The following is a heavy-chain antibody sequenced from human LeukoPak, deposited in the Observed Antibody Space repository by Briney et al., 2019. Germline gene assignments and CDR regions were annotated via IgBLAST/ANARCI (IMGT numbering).Heavy chain of an antibody. CDR1: GFTFSSYS. D-gene: IGHD3-9*01. CDR2: ISSSSSYI. CDR3: ARGHYDILTGYYKEGY. J-gene: IGHJ4*02. Sequence: GGSLRLSCAASGFTFSSYSMNWVRQAPGKGLEWVSSISSSSSYIYYADSVKGRFTTSRDNAKNSLYLQMNSLRAEDTAVYYCARGHYDILTGYYKEGYWGQGTLVTVSS. V-gene: IGHV3-21*01.